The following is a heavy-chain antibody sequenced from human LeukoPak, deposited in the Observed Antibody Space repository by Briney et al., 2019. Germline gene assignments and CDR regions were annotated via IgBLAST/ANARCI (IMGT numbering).Heavy chain of an antibody. J-gene: IGHJ4*02. D-gene: IGHD1-26*01. CDR3: ARGAILGGYNLIDD. Sequence: RGGLRLSSAAPRFTLSADITHSGCATPRERVWSGAVILSDGSIQNSADYVRGRLIISRDNSKNTLFLQMNRLRTEDTAVYYRARGAILGGYNLIDDWGQETLVTVSS. V-gene: IGHV3-30*03. CDR1: RFTLSADI. CDR2: ILSDGSIQ.